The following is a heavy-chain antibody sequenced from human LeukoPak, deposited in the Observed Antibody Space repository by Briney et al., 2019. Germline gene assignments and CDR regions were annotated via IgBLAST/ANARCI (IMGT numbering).Heavy chain of an antibody. V-gene: IGHV3-23*01. D-gene: IGHD3-22*01. CDR3: AKGESYYYDSSGRRTYYYYGMDV. J-gene: IGHJ6*02. Sequence: GGSLRLSCAASGFTFSTYAVNWVRQAPGKGLEWVSTISGSGDSTYYADSVKGRFTISRDNSKDTLYLQMSSVRVDDTAVYYCAKGESYYYDSSGRRTYYYYGMDVWGQGTTVTVSS. CDR1: GFTFSTYA. CDR2: ISGSGDST.